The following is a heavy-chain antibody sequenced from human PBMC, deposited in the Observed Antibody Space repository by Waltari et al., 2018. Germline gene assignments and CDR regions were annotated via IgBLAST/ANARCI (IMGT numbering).Heavy chain of an antibody. CDR2: IHISGRI. V-gene: IGHV4-4*07. CDR3: ARDYGQDWFDP. D-gene: IGHD3-10*01. Sequence: QVQLQESGPGLVRPSETLSLTCTVSGGSISDFYWTWIRQPAGKGLEWIGRIHISGRIDYHPSLRSRVSMSLDTSKNQFSLKLSSIIAADTAVYYCARDYGQDWFDPWGQGTLVTVSS. CDR1: GGSISDFY. J-gene: IGHJ5*02.